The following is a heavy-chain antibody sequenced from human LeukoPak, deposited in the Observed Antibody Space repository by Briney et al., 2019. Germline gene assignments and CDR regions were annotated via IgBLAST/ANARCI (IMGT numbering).Heavy chain of an antibody. Sequence: SETLSLTCAVYGGSFSGYYWSWIRRPPGKGLEWIGEINHSGSTNYNPSLKSRVTISVDTSKNQFSLKLSSVTAADTAVYYCARATGGYRTFDYWGQGTLVTVSS. CDR2: INHSGST. CDR1: GGSFSGYY. CDR3: ARATGGYRTFDY. D-gene: IGHD3-22*01. J-gene: IGHJ4*02. V-gene: IGHV4-34*01.